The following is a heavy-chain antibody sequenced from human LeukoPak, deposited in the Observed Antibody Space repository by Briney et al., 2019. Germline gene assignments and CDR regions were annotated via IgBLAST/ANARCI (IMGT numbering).Heavy chain of an antibody. CDR1: GYTFTSYA. CDR2: INTNTGNP. Sequence: GASVKVSFKASGYTFTSYAMNWVRQAPGQGLEWMGWINTNTGNPTYAQGFTGRFVFSLDTSVSTAYLQISSLKAEDTAVYYCAREGVWFGELLYQNWFDPWGQGTLVTVSS. V-gene: IGHV7-4-1*02. D-gene: IGHD3-10*01. CDR3: AREGVWFGELLYQNWFDP. J-gene: IGHJ5*02.